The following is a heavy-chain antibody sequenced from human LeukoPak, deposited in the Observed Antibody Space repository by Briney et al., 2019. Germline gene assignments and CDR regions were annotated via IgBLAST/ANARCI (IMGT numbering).Heavy chain of an antibody. CDR2: ISGSGGST. J-gene: IGHJ4*02. CDR1: GFTFSSYA. V-gene: IGHV3-23*01. D-gene: IGHD1-26*01. CDR3: AKVHWSGGSFYYSD. Sequence: PGGSLRLSCAASGFTFSSYAMSWVRQAPGKGLEWVSAISGSGGSTYYADSVKGRFTISRGNSKNTLYLQMNRLRAEDTAVYYCAKVHWSGGSFYYSDWGQGTLVTVSS.